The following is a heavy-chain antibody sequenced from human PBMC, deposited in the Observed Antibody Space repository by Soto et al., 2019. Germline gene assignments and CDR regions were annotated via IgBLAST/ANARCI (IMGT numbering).Heavy chain of an antibody. D-gene: IGHD3-9*01. J-gene: IGHJ4*02. Sequence: GGSLRLSCAASGFTFSSHAMSWVRQAPGKGLEWVSGIGGSGGNTYYSDSVKGRFTISRDNSKNTLYLQMNSLRAEDTAVYYFAKDQGVLRYVDWLSHFDYWGQGTLVTVSS. CDR3: AKDQGVLRYVDWLSHFDY. CDR1: GFTFSSHA. CDR2: IGGSGGNT. V-gene: IGHV3-23*01.